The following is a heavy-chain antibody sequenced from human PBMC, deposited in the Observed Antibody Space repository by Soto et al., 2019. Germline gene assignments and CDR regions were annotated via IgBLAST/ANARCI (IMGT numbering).Heavy chain of an antibody. Sequence: SETLSLTCTVSGGSVSSGSHYWMWIRQPPGKGLEWIGYIFYSGSNKYNPSLKSRVAIAIDTSKNQFSLKLNSVSTADTAVYYCARSPPSGYSYGPEYFLDFWGQGTLVTVSS. CDR1: GGSVSSGSHY. CDR3: ARSPPSGYSYGPEYFLDF. J-gene: IGHJ4*02. V-gene: IGHV4-61*01. CDR2: IFYSGSN. D-gene: IGHD5-18*01.